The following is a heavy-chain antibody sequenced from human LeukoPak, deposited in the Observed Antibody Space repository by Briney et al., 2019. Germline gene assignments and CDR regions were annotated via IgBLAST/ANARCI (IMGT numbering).Heavy chain of an antibody. CDR3: ARGFGGSGWYPPFVY. V-gene: IGHV4-59*01. CDR2: IYYSGST. Sequence: SETLSLTCTVSGGSISSYYWSWIRQPPGKGLEWIGYIYYSGSTNYNPSLKSRVTISVDTSKNQFSLKLSSVTAAGTAVYYCARGFGGSGWYPPFVYWGQGTLVTVSS. J-gene: IGHJ4*02. CDR1: GGSISSYY. D-gene: IGHD6-19*01.